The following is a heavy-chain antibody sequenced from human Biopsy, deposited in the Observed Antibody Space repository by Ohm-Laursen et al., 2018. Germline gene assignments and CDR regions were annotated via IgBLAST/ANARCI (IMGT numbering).Heavy chain of an antibody. J-gene: IGHJ4*01. CDR3: VKHWGGYNFDS. D-gene: IGHD7-27*01. V-gene: IGHV3-23*01. Sequence: SLRLSCTASGFTFNTHAMNWVRQAPGKGLEWVSHIDVSEDNTYYTDSVRGRFTISRDNSKKMVHLQINSLRADDTAVYYCVKHWGGYNFDSWGQGTLVTVSS. CDR2: IDVSEDNT. CDR1: GFTFNTHA.